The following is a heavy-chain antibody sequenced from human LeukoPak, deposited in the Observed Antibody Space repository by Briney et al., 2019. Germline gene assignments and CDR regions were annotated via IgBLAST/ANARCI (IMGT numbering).Heavy chain of an antibody. D-gene: IGHD3-9*01. Sequence: ASVKVSCKASGYTFTGYHMHWVRQAPGQGLEWMGWINPNSGGTNYAQKFQGRVTMTRDTSISTAYMELSRLRSDDTAVYYCASSRYFDWLTLDYWGQGTLVTVSS. CDR3: ASSRYFDWLTLDY. CDR1: GYTFTGYH. V-gene: IGHV1-2*02. CDR2: INPNSGGT. J-gene: IGHJ4*02.